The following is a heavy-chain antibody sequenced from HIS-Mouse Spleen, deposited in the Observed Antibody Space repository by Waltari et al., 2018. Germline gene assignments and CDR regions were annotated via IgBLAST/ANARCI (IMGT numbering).Heavy chain of an antibody. V-gene: IGHV4-59*01. J-gene: IGHJ5*02. CDR3: ARVIAAAGTFWFDP. D-gene: IGHD6-13*01. CDR2: IYYSGST. CDR1: GASISSYY. Sequence: QVQLQESGPGLVKPSETLSLTCTVSGASISSYYWSWIRQPPGKGLEWIGYIYYSGSTKYNPSLKSRVTISVDTSTNQFSLKLSSVTAADTAVYYCARVIAAAGTFWFDPWGQGTLVTVSS.